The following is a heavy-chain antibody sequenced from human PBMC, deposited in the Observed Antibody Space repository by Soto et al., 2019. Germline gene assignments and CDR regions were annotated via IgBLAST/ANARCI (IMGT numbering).Heavy chain of an antibody. CDR3: ARSRSKLVAQGTDAFDI. CDR1: GYTFTSYG. D-gene: IGHD5-12*01. V-gene: IGHV1-18*01. J-gene: IGHJ3*02. CDR2: ISAYNGNT. Sequence: ASVKVSCKASGYTFTSYGISWVRQAPGQGLEWMGWISAYNGNTNYAQKLQGRVTMTTDTSTSTAYMELRSLRSDDTAVYYCARSRSKLVAQGTDAFDIWGQGTMVTV.